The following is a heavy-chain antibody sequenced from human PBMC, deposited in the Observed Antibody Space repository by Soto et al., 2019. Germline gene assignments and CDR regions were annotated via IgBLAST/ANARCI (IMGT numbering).Heavy chain of an antibody. V-gene: IGHV4-30-4*01. Sequence: PSETLSLTWTVSGGSISSGDYYWSWIRQPPGKGLEWIGYIYYSGSTYYNPSLKSRVTISVDTSKNQFSLKLSSVTAADTAVYYCARAVAYTINWFDPWGQGTLVTVSS. J-gene: IGHJ5*02. CDR2: IYYSGST. D-gene: IGHD3-16*01. CDR3: ARAVAYTINWFDP. CDR1: GGSISSGDYY.